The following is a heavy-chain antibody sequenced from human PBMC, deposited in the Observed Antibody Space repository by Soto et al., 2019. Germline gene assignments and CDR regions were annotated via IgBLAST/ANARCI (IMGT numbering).Heavy chain of an antibody. D-gene: IGHD2-2*01. J-gene: IGHJ2*01. Sequence: PGKVLEWIGEIYHSGSTNYSPSLKSRVTISVDKSKNQFSLKLSSVTAAVTAVYYCARVFFLQAEDGIRAVRSVSAFLLNRSSDL. CDR3: ARVFFLQAEDGIRAVRSVSAFLLNRSSDL. V-gene: IGHV4-4*02. CDR2: IYHSGST.